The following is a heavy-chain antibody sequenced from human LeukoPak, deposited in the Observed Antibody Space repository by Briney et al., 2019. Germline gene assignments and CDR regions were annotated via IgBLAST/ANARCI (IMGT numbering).Heavy chain of an antibody. Sequence: SETLSLTCTVSGGSISSYYWNWIRQPPGKGLEWIGSISYSGSTNYNPSLESRVTISVDTSKNQISLKLSSVTAADTAIYYCARAPERWYSYGSYTYHYMDVWGRGTTVTVSS. V-gene: IGHV4-59*01. CDR3: ARAPERWYSYGSYTYHYMDV. CDR1: GGSISSYY. D-gene: IGHD3-10*01. CDR2: ISYSGST. J-gene: IGHJ6*03.